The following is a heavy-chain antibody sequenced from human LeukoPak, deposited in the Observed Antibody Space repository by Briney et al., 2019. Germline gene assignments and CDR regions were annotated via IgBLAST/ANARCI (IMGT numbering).Heavy chain of an antibody. CDR2: TYYRSKWYN. D-gene: IGHD3-16*01. V-gene: IGHV6-1*01. J-gene: IGHJ4*02. CDR1: GDSVSSNSAA. Sequence: SRTLSLTCAISGDSVSSNSAAWNWIRQSPSGGLEWLGRTYYRSKWYNNYAVSVKSRITINPDTSKSQFSLHLNSVTPEDTAEYYCARSELGYFDYWGQGTLVAVSS. CDR3: ARSELGYFDY.